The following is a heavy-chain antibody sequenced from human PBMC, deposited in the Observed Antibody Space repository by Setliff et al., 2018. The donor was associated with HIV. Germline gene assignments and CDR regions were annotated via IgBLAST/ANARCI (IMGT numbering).Heavy chain of an antibody. D-gene: IGHD1-26*01. V-gene: IGHV7-4-1*02. CDR1: GYTVTTYG. J-gene: IGHJ4*02. Sequence: ASVKVSCKASGYTVTTYGISWVRQAPGQGLEWMGWFNTETRNPMYAQAFKGRLVFSLDTFVSTAYLQINSLKAEDTAMYYCARVGSYWSTFDYWGQGALVTVSS. CDR3: ARVGSYWSTFDY. CDR2: FNTETRNP.